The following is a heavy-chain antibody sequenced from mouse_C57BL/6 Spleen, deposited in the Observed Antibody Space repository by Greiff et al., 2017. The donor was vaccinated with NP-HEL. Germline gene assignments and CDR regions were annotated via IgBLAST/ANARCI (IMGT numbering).Heavy chain of an antibody. V-gene: IGHV3-6*01. CDR3: ARVELLRGFYYAMDY. Sequence: DVKLQESGPGLVKPSQSLSLTCSVTGYSITSGYYWNWIRQFPGNKLEWMGYISYDGSNNYNPSLKNRISITRDTSKNQFFLKLNSVTTEDTATYYCARVELLRGFYYAMDYWGQGTSVTVSS. CDR2: ISYDGSN. J-gene: IGHJ4*01. CDR1: GYSITSGYY. D-gene: IGHD1-1*01.